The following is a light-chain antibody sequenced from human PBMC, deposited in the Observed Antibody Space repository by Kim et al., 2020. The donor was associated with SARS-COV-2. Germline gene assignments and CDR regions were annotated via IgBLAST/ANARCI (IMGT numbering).Light chain of an antibody. Sequence: GLLITISCARSKSDIDSYNYVSWYQQHPGKAPKLMIYDVTNRPSGVSSRFSGSKSDNTASLTISGLLAEDEADYYCSSLTTSNTRVFGGGTQLTVL. CDR2: DVT. CDR3: SSLTTSNTRV. V-gene: IGLV2-14*03. CDR1: KSDIDSYNY. J-gene: IGLJ3*02.